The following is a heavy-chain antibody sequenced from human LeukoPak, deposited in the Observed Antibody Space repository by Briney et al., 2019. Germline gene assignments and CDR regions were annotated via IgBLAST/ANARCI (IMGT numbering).Heavy chain of an antibody. CDR1: GGSISSGHYY. V-gene: IGHV4-31*03. D-gene: IGHD4-17*01. J-gene: IGHJ4*02. CDR3: ATTAVTTFEAWQFDY. Sequence: PSQTLSLTCTVSGGSISSGHYYWSWIRQHPGKGLEWIGYIYYTGSTSYIPSLKSRVAISVDTSKNQLSLRLSSVTAADTAVYYCATTAVTTFEAWQFDYWGQGIMVTVSS. CDR2: IYYTGST.